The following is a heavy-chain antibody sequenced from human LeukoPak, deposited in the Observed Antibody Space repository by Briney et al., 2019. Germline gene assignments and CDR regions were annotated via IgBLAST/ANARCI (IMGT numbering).Heavy chain of an antibody. CDR1: GFTFSSYS. Sequence: GGSLRLSCAASGFTFSSYSMNWVRQAPGKGLEWVSSISSSSSYIYYADSVKGRFTISRDNAKNSLYLQMNSLRAEDTAVYYCASGSVDTAMVPIDYWGQGTLVTVSS. CDR2: ISSSSSYI. V-gene: IGHV3-21*01. D-gene: IGHD5-18*01. CDR3: ASGSVDTAMVPIDY. J-gene: IGHJ4*02.